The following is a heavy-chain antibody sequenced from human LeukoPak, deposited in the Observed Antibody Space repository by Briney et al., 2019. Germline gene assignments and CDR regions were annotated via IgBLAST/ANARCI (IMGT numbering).Heavy chain of an antibody. CDR1: GGSISSGGYY. D-gene: IGHD3-10*01. CDR3: ARLRSWSSSGPLDY. CDR2: IYYSGST. V-gene: IGHV4-31*03. Sequence: SETLSLTCTVSGGSISSGGYYWSWIRQHPGKGLEWIGYIYYSGSTYYNPSLKSRVTISVDTSKNQFSLKLSSVTAADMAVYYCARLRSWSSSGPLDYWGQGILVTVSS. J-gene: IGHJ4*02.